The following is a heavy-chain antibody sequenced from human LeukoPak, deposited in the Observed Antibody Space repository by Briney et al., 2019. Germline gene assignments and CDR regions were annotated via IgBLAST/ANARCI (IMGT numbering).Heavy chain of an antibody. CDR3: AKDHHYYGSGSYFDY. Sequence: GGSLRLSCAASGFTFSSYWMSWVRQAPGKGLEWVASIKQDGSEKYYADSVKGRFTISRDNSKNTLYLQMNSLRAEDTAVYYCAKDHHYYGSGSYFDYWGQGTLVTASS. D-gene: IGHD3-10*01. CDR2: IKQDGSEK. J-gene: IGHJ4*02. V-gene: IGHV3-7*03. CDR1: GFTFSSYW.